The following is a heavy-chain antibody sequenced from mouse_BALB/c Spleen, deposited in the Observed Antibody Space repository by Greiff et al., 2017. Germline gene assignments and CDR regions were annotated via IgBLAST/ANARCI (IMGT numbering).Heavy chain of an antibody. D-gene: IGHD2-4*01. Sequence: EVQLQQSGPELVKPGASVKISCKASGYSFTGYYMHWVKQSHVKSLEWIGRINPYNGATSYNQNFKDKASLTVDKSSSTAYMELHSLTSEDSAVYYCARCYYDSWFAYWGQGTLVTVSA. J-gene: IGHJ3*01. CDR1: GYSFTGYY. V-gene: IGHV1-26*01. CDR3: ARCYYDSWFAY. CDR2: INPYNGAT.